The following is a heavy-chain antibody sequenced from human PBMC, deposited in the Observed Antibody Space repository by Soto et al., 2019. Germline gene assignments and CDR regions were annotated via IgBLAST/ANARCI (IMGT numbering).Heavy chain of an antibody. D-gene: IGHD3-22*01. J-gene: IGHJ4*02. V-gene: IGHV3-30*18. CDR1: GFTFSSYG. CDR2: ISYDGSNK. Sequence: GGSLRLSCAASGFTFSSYGMHRVRQAPGKGLEWVAVISYDGSNKYYADSVKGRFTISRDNSKNTLYLQMNSLRAEDTAVYYCAKSFDSSGTYYFDYWGQGTLVTVSS. CDR3: AKSFDSSGTYYFDY.